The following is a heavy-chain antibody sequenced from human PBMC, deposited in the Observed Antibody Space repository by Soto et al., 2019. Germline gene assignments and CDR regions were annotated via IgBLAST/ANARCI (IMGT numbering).Heavy chain of an antibody. CDR1: GGTFSSYA. V-gene: IGHV1-69*01. D-gene: IGHD6-13*01. J-gene: IGHJ6*02. Sequence: QVQLVQSGAEVKKPGSSVKVSCKASGGTFSSYAISWVRQAPGQGLEWMGGIIPIFGTANYAQKFQGRVTITADESTSTAYMELSSLRSEDTAMYYCARRSRIGSSWYDYYYYYGMDVWGQGTTVTVSS. CDR3: ARRSRIGSSWYDYYYYYGMDV. CDR2: IIPIFGTA.